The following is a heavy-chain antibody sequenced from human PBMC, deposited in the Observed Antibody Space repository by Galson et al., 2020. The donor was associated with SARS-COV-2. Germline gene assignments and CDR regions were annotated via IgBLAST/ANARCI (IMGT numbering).Heavy chain of an antibody. Sequence: GGSLRLSCAASGFSFSDYSMNWVRQAPGKGLEWISYIRSSSSATYYADSVKGRFIISRDDAKNSLYLQMNSLRVKDTAVYYCAREGTSSWCQSWGQGTLVTVSS. CDR2: IRSSSSAT. J-gene: IGHJ5*02. CDR3: AREGTSSWCQS. V-gene: IGHV3-48*01. CDR1: GFSFSDYS. D-gene: IGHD6-13*01.